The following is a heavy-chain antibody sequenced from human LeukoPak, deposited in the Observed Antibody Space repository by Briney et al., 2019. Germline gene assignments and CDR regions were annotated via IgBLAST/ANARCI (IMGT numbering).Heavy chain of an antibody. Sequence: PGRSLRLSCAASGFTFSSYGMHWVRQAPGKGLEWVAVISYDGSNKYYADSVKGRFTISRDNSKNTLYLQMNSLRAEDTAVYYCARPAVAAYFDHWGQGTLVTVSS. CDR3: ARPAVAAYFDH. CDR2: ISYDGSNK. CDR1: GFTFSSYG. V-gene: IGHV3-30*03. J-gene: IGHJ4*02. D-gene: IGHD6-19*01.